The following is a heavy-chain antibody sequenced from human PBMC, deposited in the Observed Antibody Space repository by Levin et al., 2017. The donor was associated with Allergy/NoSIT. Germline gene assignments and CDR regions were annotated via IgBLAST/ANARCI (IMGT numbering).Heavy chain of an antibody. V-gene: IGHV4-59*08. CDR2: IYYSGST. D-gene: IGHD6-13*01. J-gene: IGHJ2*01. CDR3: ARLNSSSWYVYWYFDL. CDR1: GGSISSYY. Sequence: GSLRLSCTVSGGSISSYYWSWIRQPPGKGLEWIGYIYYSGSTNYNPSLKSRVTISVDTSKNQFSLKLSSVTAADTAVYYCARLNSSSWYVYWYFDLWGRGTLVTVSS.